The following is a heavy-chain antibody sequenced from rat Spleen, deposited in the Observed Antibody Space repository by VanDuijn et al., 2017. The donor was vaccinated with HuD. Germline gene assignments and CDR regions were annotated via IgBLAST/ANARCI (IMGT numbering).Heavy chain of an antibody. CDR1: GFSVTSNS. V-gene: IGHV2-41*01. CDR2: IWNTGGT. D-gene: IGHD1-11*01. CDR3: AREGSGGFDY. Sequence: QVQLKESGPGLVQPSQTLSLTCTVSGFSVTSNSVHWIRQPPGKGLEWMGIIWNTGGTRYNSALKSRLSISRDTSKSQVFLKMNSLQTEDTATYYCAREGSGGFDYWGQGVMVTVSS. J-gene: IGHJ2*01.